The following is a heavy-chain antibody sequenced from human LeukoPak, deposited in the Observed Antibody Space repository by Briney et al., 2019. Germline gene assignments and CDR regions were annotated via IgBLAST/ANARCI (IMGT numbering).Heavy chain of an antibody. D-gene: IGHD3-22*01. Sequence: SQTLSLTCTVSGGSVSSGGYYWSWIRQHPGKGLEWIGYIYYSGSTYYNPSLKSRVTIPVDTSKNHFSLKLSSVTAADTAVYYCARALALPNDSGGYYYLGEPTTWFDPWGQGTLVTVSA. CDR2: IYYSGST. J-gene: IGHJ5*02. CDR1: GGSVSSGGYY. V-gene: IGHV4-31*03. CDR3: ARALALPNDSGGYYYLGEPTTWFDP.